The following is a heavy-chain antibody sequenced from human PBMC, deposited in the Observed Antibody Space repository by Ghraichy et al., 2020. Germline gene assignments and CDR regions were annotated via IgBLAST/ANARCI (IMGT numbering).Heavy chain of an antibody. D-gene: IGHD3-22*01. V-gene: IGHV4-34*01. CDR3: ARVAGIMIVPRN. Sequence: SQTLSLTCAVYGGSLRGYYWSWIRQPPGKGLEWIGEINHSGTTNYNPSLKSRVTISIDTSKNQFSLRLSSVTAADTAVYFCARVAGIMIVPRNWGQGTLVTVSS. CDR2: INHSGTT. CDR1: GGSLRGYY. J-gene: IGHJ4*02.